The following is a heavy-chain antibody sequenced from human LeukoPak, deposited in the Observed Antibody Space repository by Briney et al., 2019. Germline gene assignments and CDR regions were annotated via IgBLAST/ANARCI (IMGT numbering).Heavy chain of an antibody. Sequence: SGGSLRLSCAASGFTVSSNYMSWVRQAPGKGLEWVSSISSSSSYIYYADSVKGRFTISRDNAKNSLYLQMNSLRAEDTAVYYCARANRHYDRIYYMDVWGKGTTVTVSS. D-gene: IGHD3-3*01. V-gene: IGHV3-21*01. CDR1: GFTVSSNY. CDR3: ARANRHYDRIYYMDV. CDR2: ISSSSSYI. J-gene: IGHJ6*03.